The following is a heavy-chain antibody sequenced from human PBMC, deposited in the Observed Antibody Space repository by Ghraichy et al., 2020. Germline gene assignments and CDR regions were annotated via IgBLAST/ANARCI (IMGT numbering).Heavy chain of an antibody. V-gene: IGHV3-33*01. CDR1: GFTFSNYG. Sequence: SCAASGFTFSNYGMHWVRQAPDKGLEWVAIIWYDGSNKYYADSVKGRFTISRDNSINTLYLQMNSLRAEDTALYYGAREKSQLPDYWGQGTLVTVSS. D-gene: IGHD2-21*01. CDR3: AREKSQLPDY. J-gene: IGHJ4*02. CDR2: IWYDGSNK.